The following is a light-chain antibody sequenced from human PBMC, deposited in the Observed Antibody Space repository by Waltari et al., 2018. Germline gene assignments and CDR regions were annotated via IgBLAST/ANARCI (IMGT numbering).Light chain of an antibody. CDR3: QVWDVESDHVF. CDR2: TKS. CDR1: YFATDD. J-gene: IGLJ7*01. Sequence: SYGLPQPPPVSVSPGQTARITCGRDYFATDDVNWYQQKPPQAPLLVIYTKSARPSGIPDRFSGSRSGNTATLIIGGVEAGDEAEYYCQVWDVESDHVFFGGGTRLTVL. V-gene: IGLV3-21*01.